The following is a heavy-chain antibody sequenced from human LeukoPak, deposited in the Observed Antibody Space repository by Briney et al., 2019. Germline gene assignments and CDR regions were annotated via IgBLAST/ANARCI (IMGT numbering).Heavy chain of an antibody. CDR2: ISGSGGST. CDR1: GFTFSSYG. J-gene: IGHJ5*02. CDR3: AKLGYDILTGYYGFSWFDP. Sequence: GGSLRLSCAASGFTFSSYGMSWVRQAPGKGLEWVSAISGSGGSTYYADSVKGRFTISGDNSKNTLYLQMNSLRAEDTAVYYCAKLGYDILTGYYGFSWFDPWGQGTLVTVSS. D-gene: IGHD3-9*01. V-gene: IGHV3-23*01.